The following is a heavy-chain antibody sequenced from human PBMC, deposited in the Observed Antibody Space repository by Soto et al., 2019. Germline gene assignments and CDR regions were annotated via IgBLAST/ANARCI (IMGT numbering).Heavy chain of an antibody. CDR2: TSNSGNSV. CDR3: ARNTFEWFDP. CDR1: GFTFNDFF. V-gene: IGHV3-11*01. J-gene: IGHJ5*02. Sequence: PGGSLRLSCAASGFTFNDFFMTWIRQAPGRWPEWVASTSNSGNSVYYADSVKGRFTVSRDNAQNTLTLQMTDLRVDDTAVYYCARNTFEWFDPWGQGXLVTVYS.